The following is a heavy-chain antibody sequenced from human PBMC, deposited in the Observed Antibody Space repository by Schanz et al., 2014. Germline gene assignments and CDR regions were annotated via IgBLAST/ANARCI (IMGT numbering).Heavy chain of an antibody. J-gene: IGHJ4*02. V-gene: IGHV3-23*01. CDR3: ARAHGNNWDGNGRDY. CDR2: ISGSGGST. D-gene: IGHD1-1*01. Sequence: EVQLLESGGGLVQPGGSLRLSCAASGFTFTTHSMTWVRQAPGKGLEWVSGISGSGGSTYYADSVKGRFTISRDNSKTTLSLQMNSLRAEDTAVHFCARAHGNNWDGNGRDYWGQGTQVTVSS. CDR1: GFTFTTHS.